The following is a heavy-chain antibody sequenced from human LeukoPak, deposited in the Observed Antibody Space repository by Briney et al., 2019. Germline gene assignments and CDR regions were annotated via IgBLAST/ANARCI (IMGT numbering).Heavy chain of an antibody. D-gene: IGHD3-16*01. CDR1: GGSISSSY. CDR3: ARRSQENGMITANNWFDP. CDR2: IYYSGST. J-gene: IGHJ5*02. Sequence: PSETLSLTCTVSGGSISSSYWGWIRQPPGQGLEWIGYIYYSGSTNYNPSLKSRVTISVDTSKNQFSLKLTSVTAADTAVYYCARRSQENGMITANNWFDPWGQGTLVTVSS. V-gene: IGHV4-59*08.